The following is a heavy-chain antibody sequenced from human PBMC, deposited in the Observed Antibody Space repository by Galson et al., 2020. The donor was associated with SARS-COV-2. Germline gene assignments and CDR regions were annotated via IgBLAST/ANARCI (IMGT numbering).Heavy chain of an antibody. V-gene: IGHV3-23*01. Sequence: GGSLRLSCAASGFTFSSYSMSWVRQAQRKGLEWVSAIRDSGGSTYYADSVKGRLTISRDNSKNTLYLQMNSLRAEDTAIYYCAKVDRSGWYGNWGQGVLITVSS. CDR2: IRDSGGST. J-gene: IGHJ4*02. CDR1: GFTFSSYS. D-gene: IGHD6-19*01. CDR3: AKVDRSGWYGN.